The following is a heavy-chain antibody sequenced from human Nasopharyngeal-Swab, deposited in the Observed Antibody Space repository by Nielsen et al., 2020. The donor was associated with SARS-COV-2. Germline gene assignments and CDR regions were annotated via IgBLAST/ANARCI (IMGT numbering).Heavy chain of an antibody. CDR1: GFTFSSYG. J-gene: IGHJ4*02. Sequence: GESLKISCAASGFTFSSYGMHWVRQAPGKGLEWVAVIGYDGSNTYYADSVKGRFTISRDNSKNTLYLQMNSLRAEDTAVYYCARGRSSSLEDYFDYWCQGTLVTVSS. CDR3: ARGRSSSLEDYFDY. V-gene: IGHV3-33*01. D-gene: IGHD6-13*01. CDR2: IGYDGSNT.